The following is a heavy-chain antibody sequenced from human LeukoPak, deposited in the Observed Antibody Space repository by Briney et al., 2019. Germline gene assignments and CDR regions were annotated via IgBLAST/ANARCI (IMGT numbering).Heavy chain of an antibody. Sequence: GGSLRLSCAASGFTFSSYAMHWVRQAPGKGLEWVAVISYDGSNKYYADSVKGRFTISRDNAKNSLYLQMNSLRAEDTAVYYCARSLKYGLSFDYWGQGTLVTVSS. D-gene: IGHD2-2*01. V-gene: IGHV3-30-3*01. CDR3: ARSLKYGLSFDY. CDR1: GFTFSSYA. J-gene: IGHJ4*02. CDR2: ISYDGSNK.